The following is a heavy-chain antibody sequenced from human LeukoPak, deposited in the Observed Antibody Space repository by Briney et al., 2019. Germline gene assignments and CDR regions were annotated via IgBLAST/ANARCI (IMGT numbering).Heavy chain of an antibody. Sequence: NGNTKKAQKFQGRVIMTTDTSTSTAYMELRSLRSDDTAVYYCARMAYDMLTGYFQPNWFDPWGQGTLVTVSS. D-gene: IGHD3-9*01. CDR2: NGNT. V-gene: IGHV1-18*01. CDR3: ARMAYDMLTGYFQPNWFDP. J-gene: IGHJ5*02.